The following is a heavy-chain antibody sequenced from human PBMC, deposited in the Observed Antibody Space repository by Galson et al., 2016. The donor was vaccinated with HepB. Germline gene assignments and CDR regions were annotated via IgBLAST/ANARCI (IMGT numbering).Heavy chain of an antibody. J-gene: IGHJ4*02. CDR3: AREGATSIGGFGY. CDR1: GYTFTSYY. CDR2: INPSGGST. Sequence: SVKVSCKASGYTFTSYYMHWVRQAPGQGLERMGIINPSGGSTSYAQNFQGRVTMTRDTSTSTVYMELSSLRSEDSAMYYCAREGATSIGGFGYWGQGALVTVSA. D-gene: IGHD1-26*01. V-gene: IGHV1-46*01.